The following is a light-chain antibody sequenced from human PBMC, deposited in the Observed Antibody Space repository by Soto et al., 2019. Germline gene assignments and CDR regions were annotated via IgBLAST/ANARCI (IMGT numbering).Light chain of an antibody. J-gene: IGKJ4*01. V-gene: IGKV3-15*01. CDR2: GAS. CDR3: QQYNNWPPLT. CDR1: QSVSSN. Sequence: EIGMTQSQATLSVSPGERATLSCRASQSVSSNLAWYQHKPGQAPSLLIYGASTRATGIPARFSGSGSGTEFTLTISRLQSEYFAVYYCQQYNNWPPLTFGGGTKVEIK.